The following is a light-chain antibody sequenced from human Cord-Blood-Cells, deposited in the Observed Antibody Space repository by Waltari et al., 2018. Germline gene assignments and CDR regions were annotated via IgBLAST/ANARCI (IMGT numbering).Light chain of an antibody. CDR1: QSVSSSY. CDR3: QQYGSSPPVT. Sequence: VSPQSPVTPSLPPGERPSLSCRARQSVSSSYLPWYQQKPGQAPRLLIYGASSRATGIPDRFSGSGSGTDFTLTISRLEPEDFAVYYCQQYGSSPPVTFGQGTRLEIK. CDR2: GAS. V-gene: IGKV3-20*01. J-gene: IGKJ5*01.